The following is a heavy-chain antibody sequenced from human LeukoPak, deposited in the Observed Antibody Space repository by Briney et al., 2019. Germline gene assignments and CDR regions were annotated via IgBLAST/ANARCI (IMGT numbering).Heavy chain of an antibody. Sequence: SETLSLTCTVSGGSISSYYWSWIRQPPGKGLEWIGYIYYSGSTNYNPSLKSRVTISVDTSKNQFSLKLSSATAADTAVYYCAGEAPCGGSPCWFDPWGQGTLVTVSS. CDR2: IYYSGST. CDR1: GGSISSYY. V-gene: IGHV4-59*01. J-gene: IGHJ5*02. D-gene: IGHD2-15*01. CDR3: AGEAPCGGSPCWFDP.